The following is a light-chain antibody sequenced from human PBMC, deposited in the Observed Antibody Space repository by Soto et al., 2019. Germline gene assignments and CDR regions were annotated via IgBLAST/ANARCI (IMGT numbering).Light chain of an antibody. V-gene: IGKV1-5*01. CDR3: QQYVSLSKT. J-gene: IGKJ1*01. CDR1: QSIRSW. CDR2: DAS. Sequence: DIQMTQSPSTLSASVGDRVTITCRASQSIRSWLAWYQQKPGKAPQLLIYDASNLESGVPSRFSGSGSGTEFTLTISSLQPDDFATYYCQQYVSLSKTFGRGTKVEVK.